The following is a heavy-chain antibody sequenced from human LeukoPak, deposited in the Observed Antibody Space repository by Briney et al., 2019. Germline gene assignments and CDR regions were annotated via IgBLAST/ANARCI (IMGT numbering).Heavy chain of an antibody. CDR1: GFTVSSNY. CDR2: IYSGGST. D-gene: IGHD3-10*01. CDR3: ARSHGWFGDNWFDP. J-gene: IGHJ5*02. V-gene: IGHV3-53*01. Sequence: QAGGSLRLSCAASGFTVSSNYMSWVRQAPGKGLEWVSVIYSGGSTYYADSVKGRFTISRDNSKNTLYLQMNSLRAEDTAVYYCARSHGWFGDNWFDPWGQGTLVTVSS.